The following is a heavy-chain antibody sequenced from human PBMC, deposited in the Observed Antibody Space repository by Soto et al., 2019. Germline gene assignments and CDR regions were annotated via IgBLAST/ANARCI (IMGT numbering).Heavy chain of an antibody. CDR2: ISYDGSNK. CDR1: GFTLSSYA. CDR3: ARGGPWKDYYGMYV. D-gene: IGHD1-1*01. J-gene: IGHJ6*02. Sequence: QVQLVESGGGVVLPGRSLRLSCAASGFTLSSYAMHWVRQAPGKGLEWVAVISYDGSNKYYADSVKGRFTISRDNSKNTLYLPIERVRAEDTAVYYCARGGPWKDYYGMYVWGQGTTVTVSS. V-gene: IGHV3-30-3*01.